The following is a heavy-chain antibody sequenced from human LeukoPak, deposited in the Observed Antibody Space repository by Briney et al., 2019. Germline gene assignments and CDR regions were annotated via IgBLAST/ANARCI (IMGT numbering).Heavy chain of an antibody. CDR2: IKPDGSAT. D-gene: IGHD3-22*01. CDR3: AKEGGLDYYDSSGYSYYFDY. Sequence: PGGSLRLSCAASGFTFRYHWMHWVRQAPGKGLVWVSGIKPDGSATVYAEAVKGRFTISRDNSKNTLYLQMNSLRAEDTAVYYCAKEGGLDYYDSSGYSYYFDYWGQGTLVTVSS. V-gene: IGHV3-74*01. CDR1: GFTFRYHW. J-gene: IGHJ4*02.